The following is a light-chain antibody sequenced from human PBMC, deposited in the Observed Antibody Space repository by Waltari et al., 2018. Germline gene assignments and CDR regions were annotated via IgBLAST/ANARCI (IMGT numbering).Light chain of an antibody. CDR1: KSDVGFYNY. CDR2: DVS. Sequence: QSALTQPASVSGSPGQSLTISCTGTKSDVGFYNYVSWYQQHPGKAPKVIIYDVSQRPSGISNRFSGSKSGNTASLTISGLQADDEADYYCKSYTGTGSWVFGGGTKLTVL. V-gene: IGLV2-14*03. CDR3: KSYTGTGSWV. J-gene: IGLJ3*02.